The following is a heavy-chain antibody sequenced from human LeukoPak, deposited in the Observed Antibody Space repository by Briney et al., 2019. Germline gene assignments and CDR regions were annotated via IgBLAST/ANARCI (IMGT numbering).Heavy chain of an antibody. Sequence: GGSLRLSCAASGFTFSSYAMHWVRQAPGKGLEYVSAISSNGGSTYSANSVKGRFTISRDNSKNTLYLQMSSLRAEDMAVYYCARTLAVAGSYYYYYGMDVWGQGTTVTVSS. CDR2: ISSNGGST. D-gene: IGHD6-19*01. CDR3: ARTLAVAGSYYYYYGMDV. V-gene: IGHV3-64*01. CDR1: GFTFSSYA. J-gene: IGHJ6*02.